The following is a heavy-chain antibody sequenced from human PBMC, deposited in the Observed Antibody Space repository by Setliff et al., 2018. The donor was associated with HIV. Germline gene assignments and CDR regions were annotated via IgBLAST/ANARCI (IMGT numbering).Heavy chain of an antibody. V-gene: IGHV4-34*01. CDR3: ARGRYCSSFHYYYMDV. Sequence: SETLSLTCAVYGGSFSGYYWSWIRQPPGKGLEWIGEINHSGSTNYNPSLKSRVTISVDTSKNQFSLKLSSVTAADTAVYYCARGRYCSSFHYYYMDVWGKGTTVTVSS. J-gene: IGHJ6*03. CDR2: INHSGST. D-gene: IGHD6-6*01. CDR1: GGSFSGYY.